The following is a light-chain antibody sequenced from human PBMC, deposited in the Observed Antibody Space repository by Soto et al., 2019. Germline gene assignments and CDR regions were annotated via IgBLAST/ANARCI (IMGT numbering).Light chain of an antibody. CDR2: GAS. CDR3: QQYNNWPRT. CDR1: QTVNSN. V-gene: IGKV3-15*01. J-gene: IGKJ1*01. Sequence: EIVMTQSPATLPVSPGERATLSCRASQTVNSNLPWYQQKPGQARRLLICGASTRATGIPARFSGSGSGREFTLTISSLQSEDFAVYDCQQYNNWPRTFGQGTKVDIK.